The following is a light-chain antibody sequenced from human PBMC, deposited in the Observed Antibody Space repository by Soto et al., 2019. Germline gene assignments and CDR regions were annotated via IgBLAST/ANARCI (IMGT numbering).Light chain of an antibody. CDR3: SSYTSSSTEI. V-gene: IGLV2-14*01. J-gene: IGLJ2*01. CDR1: SSDVGGYNY. Sequence: QSVLTQPASVSGSPGQSITISCTGTSSDVGGYNYVSWYQQHPGKVPKLMIYDVSNRPSGVSNRFSGSKSGNTASLTISGLQAEDEAEYYCSSYTSSSTEIFGGGTKLTVL. CDR2: DVS.